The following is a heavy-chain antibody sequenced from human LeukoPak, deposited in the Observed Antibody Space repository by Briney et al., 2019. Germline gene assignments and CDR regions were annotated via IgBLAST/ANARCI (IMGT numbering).Heavy chain of an antibody. J-gene: IGHJ4*02. V-gene: IGHV3-33*01. Sequence: AGGSLRLSCAASGFTFSSYGMHWVRQAPGKGLEWVAVIWYGGSNKYYADSVKGRFTISRDNSKNTLYLQMNSLRAEDTAVYYCARDVYSSSWYGDDYWGQGTLVTVSS. CDR1: GFTFSSYG. CDR2: IWYGGSNK. D-gene: IGHD6-13*01. CDR3: ARDVYSSSWYGDDY.